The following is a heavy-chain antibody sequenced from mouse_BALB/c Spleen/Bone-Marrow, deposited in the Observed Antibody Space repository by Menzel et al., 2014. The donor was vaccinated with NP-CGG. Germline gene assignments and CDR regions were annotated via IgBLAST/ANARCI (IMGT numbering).Heavy chain of an antibody. Sequence: SGAELVKPGASVKLSCTASGFNIKDTYMHWVKQRPEQGLEWIGRIDPANGNTKYDPKFQGKATITADTSSNTACLQLSSLTSEDTAVYYCARYRLGTYFDYWGQGTTLTVSS. CDR2: IDPANGNT. CDR3: ARYRLGTYFDY. CDR1: GFNIKDTY. J-gene: IGHJ2*01. V-gene: IGHV14-3*02. D-gene: IGHD2-14*01.